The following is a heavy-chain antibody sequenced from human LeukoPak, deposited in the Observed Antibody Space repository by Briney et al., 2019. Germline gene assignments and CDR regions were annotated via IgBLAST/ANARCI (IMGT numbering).Heavy chain of an antibody. D-gene: IGHD1-1*01. J-gene: IGHJ4*02. V-gene: IGHV3-23*01. Sequence: GGALRLSCVASVFTFSGDAMSGVRQAPGEGLEWVSEITYTDDSTDSADSVKGRFTISRDNSKNTLYLQLNSLRAEDTAVYYCAKGRLPTAYGGQGTLVTVSS. CDR2: ITYTDDST. CDR3: AKGRLPTAY. CDR1: VFTFSGDA.